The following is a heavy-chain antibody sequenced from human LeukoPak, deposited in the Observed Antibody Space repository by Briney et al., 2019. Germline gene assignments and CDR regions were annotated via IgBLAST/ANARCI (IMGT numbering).Heavy chain of an antibody. CDR2: ISYDGSNK. CDR3: AKDFAGSHGYGMDV. D-gene: IGHD3-10*01. Sequence: GGSLRLSCVASGFTFRDYWMTWVRQAPGKGLEWVAVISYDGSNKYYADSVKGRFTISRDNSKNTLYLQMNSLRAEDTAVYYCAKDFAGSHGYGMDVWGQGTTVTVSS. V-gene: IGHV3-30*18. CDR1: GFTFRDYW. J-gene: IGHJ6*02.